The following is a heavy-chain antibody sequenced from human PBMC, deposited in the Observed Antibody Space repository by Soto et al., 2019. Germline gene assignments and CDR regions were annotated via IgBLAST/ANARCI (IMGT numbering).Heavy chain of an antibody. D-gene: IGHD3-22*01. V-gene: IGHV1-69*13. CDR3: ARGSVAEESSGYYYGPEYFQH. CDR1: GGTFSSYA. CDR2: IIPIFGTA. Sequence: SVKVSCKASGGTFSSYAISWVRQAPGQGLEWMGGIIPIFGTANYAQKFQGRVTITADESTSTAYMELSSLRSEDTAVYYCARGSVAEESSGYYYGPEYFQHWGQGTLVTVSS. J-gene: IGHJ1*01.